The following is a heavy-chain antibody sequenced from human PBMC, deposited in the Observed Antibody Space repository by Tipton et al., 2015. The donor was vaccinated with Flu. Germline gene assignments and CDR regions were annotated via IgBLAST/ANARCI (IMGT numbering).Heavy chain of an antibody. CDR3: ARVTQYSGSYHDF. V-gene: IGHV4-39*02. Sequence: TLSLICTVSGGSVSTSNYFWTWIRQPPGKGLEWIASIFYSGTTYSNPSLKSRVTISVDTSKNHFSLKLTSVTAADTAVYYCARVTQYSGSYHDFWGQGTLVTVSS. D-gene: IGHD1-26*01. CDR1: GGSVSTSNYF. CDR2: IFYSGTT. J-gene: IGHJ4*02.